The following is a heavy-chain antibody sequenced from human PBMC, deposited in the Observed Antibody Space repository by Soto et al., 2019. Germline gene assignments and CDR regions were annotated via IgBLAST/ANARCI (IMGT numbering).Heavy chain of an antibody. Sequence: PGESLKISCKGSGYSFTSYWISWVRQMPGKGLEWMGRIDPSDSYTNYSPSFQGHVTISADKSISTAYLQWSSLKASDTAMYYCARQRDSSSWYGDAFDIWGQGTMVTVSS. CDR2: IDPSDSYT. V-gene: IGHV5-10-1*01. CDR3: ARQRDSSSWYGDAFDI. J-gene: IGHJ3*02. D-gene: IGHD6-13*01. CDR1: GYSFTSYW.